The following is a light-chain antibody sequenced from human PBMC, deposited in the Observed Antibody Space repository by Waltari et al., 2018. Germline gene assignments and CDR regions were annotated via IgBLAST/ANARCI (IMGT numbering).Light chain of an antibody. Sequence: DIVMTQSPDSLAVSLGERATINCKSSQSVLSRSASQNFLVWYQQKPGQSPKLLIPWASTRESGVPDRCSGSGSGTDFALTISTLQGEDVAVYYCQQYYSTPPTFGQGTKVEIK. CDR2: WAS. CDR3: QQYYSTPPT. J-gene: IGKJ1*01. V-gene: IGKV4-1*01. CDR1: QSVLSRSASQNF.